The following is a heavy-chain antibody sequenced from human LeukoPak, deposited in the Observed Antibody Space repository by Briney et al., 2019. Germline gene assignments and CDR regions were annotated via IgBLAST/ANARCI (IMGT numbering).Heavy chain of an antibody. CDR3: ARPFVWGLATQGLDY. J-gene: IGHJ4*01. V-gene: IGHV3-48*03. CDR2: IS. D-gene: IGHD3-16*01. Sequence: PWGSLSLSCAASGFSFSSYEMNWVRQAPGKGLEWVSYISAMKSRSSISRDNAENSLYLQMNSLRAEDTAVYYCARPFVWGLATQGLDYWGQRTLAIFSS. CDR1: GFSFSSYE.